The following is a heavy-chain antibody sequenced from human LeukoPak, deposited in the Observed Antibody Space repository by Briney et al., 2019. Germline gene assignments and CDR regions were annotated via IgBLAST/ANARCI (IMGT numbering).Heavy chain of an antibody. CDR3: ARGRPGIAAAGTWYPFDY. CDR2: INHSGST. CDR1: GGSFSGYY. Sequence: LETLSLTCAVYGGSFSGYYWSWIRQPPGKGLEWIGEINHSGSTNYNPSLKSRVTISVDTSKNQFSLKLSSVTAADTAVYYCARGRPGIAAAGTWYPFDYWGQGTLVTVSS. J-gene: IGHJ4*02. D-gene: IGHD6-13*01. V-gene: IGHV4-34*01.